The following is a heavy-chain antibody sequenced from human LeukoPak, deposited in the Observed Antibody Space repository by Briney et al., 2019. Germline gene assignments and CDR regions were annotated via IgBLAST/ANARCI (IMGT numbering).Heavy chain of an antibody. CDR1: GGSFSGYY. CDR3: ARGRPASYGSGTNWFDP. D-gene: IGHD3-10*01. Sequence: SETLSLTCAVYGGSFSGYYWSWIRQPPGKGLEWIGEINHSGSTNYNPSLKSRVTISVDTSKNQFSLKLSSVTAADTAVYYCARGRPASYGSGTNWFDPWGQGTPVTVSS. CDR2: INHSGST. V-gene: IGHV4-34*01. J-gene: IGHJ5*02.